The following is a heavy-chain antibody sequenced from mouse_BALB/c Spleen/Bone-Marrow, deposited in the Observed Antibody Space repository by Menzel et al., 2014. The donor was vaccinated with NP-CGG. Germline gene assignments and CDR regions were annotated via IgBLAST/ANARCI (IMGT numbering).Heavy chain of an antibody. V-gene: IGHV2-9*02. D-gene: IGHD2-4*01. CDR1: GFSLTTHG. J-gene: IGHJ3*01. CDR2: IWAGGST. Sequence: QVQLQQSGPGLVAPSQSLSITCTVSGFSLTTHGVYWVRQPPGKGLEWLGVIWAGGSTNYNSALMSRLSISKDNSKSQVFLKMNSLQTDDTAMYYCARGYDYDSFAYWGQGTLVTVSA. CDR3: ARGYDYDSFAY.